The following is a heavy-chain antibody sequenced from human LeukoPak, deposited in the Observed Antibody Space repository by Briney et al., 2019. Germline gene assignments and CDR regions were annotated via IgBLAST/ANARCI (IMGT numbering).Heavy chain of an antibody. J-gene: IGHJ6*03. D-gene: IGHD1-7*01. CDR2: MNPNSGNT. V-gene: IGHV1-8*03. CDR1: GYTFTSYG. Sequence: ASVKVSCKASGYTFTSYGINWVRQATGQGLEWMGWMNPNSGNTGYAQKFQGRVTITRNTSISTAYMELSSLRSEDTAVYYCARANWNYVDYYYYYMDVWGKGTTVTVSS. CDR3: ARANWNYVDYYYYYMDV.